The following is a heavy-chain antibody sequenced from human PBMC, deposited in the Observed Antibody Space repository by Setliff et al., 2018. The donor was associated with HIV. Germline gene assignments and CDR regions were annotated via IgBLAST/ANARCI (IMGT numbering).Heavy chain of an antibody. V-gene: IGHV5-51*01. CDR3: ARHGEAGDYMDV. D-gene: IGHD6-13*01. CDR1: GYSFRHFW. Sequence: PGESLKISCKGSGYSFRHFWIGWVRQMPGKGLEWMGVIYGTGFGARYGPSFEGQVTISADSSIATAYLQWSSLKASDTAIYYCARHGEAGDYMDVWGQGTTVTVSS. CDR2: IYGTGFGA. J-gene: IGHJ6*03.